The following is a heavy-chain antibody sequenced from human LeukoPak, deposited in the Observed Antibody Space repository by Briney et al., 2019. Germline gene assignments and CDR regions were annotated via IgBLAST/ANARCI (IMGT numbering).Heavy chain of an antibody. CDR2: ISYSGST. D-gene: IGHD2-21*01. CDR1: GDSITNYF. J-gene: IGHJ4*02. Sequence: PSETLSLTCTVSGDSITNYFWSWIRQPPGKGLEWIGYISYSGSTNYNPSLKSRVTISVDMSKNQFSLKLTSVTAADTAVYYCARVEVLRGIGAIRSFNYWGQGTLVTVSS. CDR3: ARVEVLRGIGAIRSFNY. V-gene: IGHV4-59*12.